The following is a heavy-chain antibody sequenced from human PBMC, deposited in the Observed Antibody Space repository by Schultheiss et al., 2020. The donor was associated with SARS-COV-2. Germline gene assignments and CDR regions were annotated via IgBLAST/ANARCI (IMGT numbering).Heavy chain of an antibody. CDR2: ISSSGSTI. CDR1: GFTFSDYY. D-gene: IGHD5-12*01. J-gene: IGHJ6*02. CDR3: ARDRVVATIRGTNYYYYGMDV. Sequence: GESLKISCAASGFTFSDYYMSWIRQAPGKGLEWVSYISSSGSTIYYADSVKGRFTISRDNAKNSLYLQMNSLRAEDTAVYYCARDRVVATIRGTNYYYYGMDVWGQGTTVTVSS. V-gene: IGHV3-11*04.